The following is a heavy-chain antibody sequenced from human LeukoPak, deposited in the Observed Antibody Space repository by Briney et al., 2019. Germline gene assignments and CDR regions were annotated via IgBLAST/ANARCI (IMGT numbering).Heavy chain of an antibody. D-gene: IGHD5-24*01. CDR1: GPSIGSFY. Sequence: SETLSLTCSVSGPSIGSFYWSWIRQPPGRGLEWVGSINYSGTTNYNPSFKSRVTMSIDTSKNQVSLKLNSVIAADTAVYYCARDPIHRDDYNAEWGQGVLVSVSS. CDR2: INYSGTT. CDR3: ARDPIHRDDYNAE. J-gene: IGHJ4*02. V-gene: IGHV4-59*01.